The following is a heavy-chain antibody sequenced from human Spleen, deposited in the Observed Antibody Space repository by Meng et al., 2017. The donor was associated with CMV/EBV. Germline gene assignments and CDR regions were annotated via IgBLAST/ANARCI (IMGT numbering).Heavy chain of an antibody. V-gene: IGHV1-18*01. CDR1: GYTFTSNG. CDR2: ISGYNGNT. D-gene: IGHD2-21*02. Sequence: QVQLVQAGAEVKKPGASVKVSCKASGYTFTSNGISWVRQAPGQGLEWMGWISGYNGNTKYAQKFQGRVTMTTDTSTSTAYMELRSLTSDDTAVYYCARAPIFTGGDCSHWGQGTLVTVSS. J-gene: IGHJ4*02. CDR3: ARAPIFTGGDCSH.